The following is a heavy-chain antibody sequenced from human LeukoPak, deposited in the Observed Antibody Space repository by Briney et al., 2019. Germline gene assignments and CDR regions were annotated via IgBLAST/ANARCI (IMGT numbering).Heavy chain of an antibody. CDR1: GGSISSYY. CDR2: IYTSGST. CDR3: ASCEGSDCDAPFDY. V-gene: IGHV4-4*07. D-gene: IGHD2-21*02. J-gene: IGHJ4*02. Sequence: SETLSLTCTDSGGSISSYYWRWIRQPAGKGLEWIGRIYTSGSTNYNPSLKSRVTMSVDTSKNQFSLKLSSVTAADTAVYYCASCEGSDCDAPFDYWGQGTLVTVSS.